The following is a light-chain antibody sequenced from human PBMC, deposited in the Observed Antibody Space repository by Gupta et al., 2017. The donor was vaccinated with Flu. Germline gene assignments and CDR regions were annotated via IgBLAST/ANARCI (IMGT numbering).Light chain of an antibody. Sequence: DIQMTQSPSSLSASVGDRVTITCRASQSISSFLNWYQQKPGKAPKLLIYAASKLQSGVPSGFSGSGSGTDFTLTISRLQPEDFATYYCQQRDSSPRTFGQGTKVEMK. J-gene: IGKJ1*01. CDR1: QSISSF. V-gene: IGKV1-39*01. CDR2: AAS. CDR3: QQRDSSPRT.